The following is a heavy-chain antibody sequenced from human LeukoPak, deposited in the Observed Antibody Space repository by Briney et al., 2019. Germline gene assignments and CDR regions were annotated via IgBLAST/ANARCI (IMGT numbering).Heavy chain of an antibody. CDR2: INHSGST. D-gene: IGHD5-18*01. J-gene: IGHJ4*02. Sequence: SETLSLTCAVYGGSFSGYYWSWIRQPPGKGLEWIGEINHSGSTNYNASLKSRVTISVDTSKNQFSLKLSSVTAADTAVYYCARGGYNCDYWGQGTLVIVSS. CDR1: GGSFSGYY. CDR3: ARGGYNCDY. V-gene: IGHV4-34*01.